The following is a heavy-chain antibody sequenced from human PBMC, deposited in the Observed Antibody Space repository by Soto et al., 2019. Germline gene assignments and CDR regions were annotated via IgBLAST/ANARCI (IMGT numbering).Heavy chain of an antibody. J-gene: IGHJ6*03. Sequence: QLQLQESGPGLVKPSETLSLTCTVSGGSISSSSYYWGWIRQPPGKGLEWIGSIYYSGSTYYNPSLKSRVTISVDTSKNQFSLKLRSVTAADTAVYYCARSYYDFWSGYYRYYYYYMDVWGKGTTVTVSS. V-gene: IGHV4-39*01. CDR1: GGSISSSSYY. CDR3: ARSYYDFWSGYYRYYYYYMDV. D-gene: IGHD3-3*01. CDR2: IYYSGST.